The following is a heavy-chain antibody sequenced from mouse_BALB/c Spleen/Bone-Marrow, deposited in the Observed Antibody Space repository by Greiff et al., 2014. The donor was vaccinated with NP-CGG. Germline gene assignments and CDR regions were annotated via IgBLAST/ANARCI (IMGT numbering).Heavy chain of an antibody. CDR2: IDPSDSYT. V-gene: IGHV1S127*01. J-gene: IGHJ2*01. Sequence: VQLQQSGAELVKPGASVKMSCKASGYTFTSYWMHWVKQRPGRGLEWIGVIDPSDSYTSYNQKFKGKATLTVDTSSSTAYMQLSSLTSEDSAVYYCTSPTARACFDYWGQGTTLTVSS. CDR3: TSPTARACFDY. CDR1: GYTFTSYW. D-gene: IGHD3-2*01.